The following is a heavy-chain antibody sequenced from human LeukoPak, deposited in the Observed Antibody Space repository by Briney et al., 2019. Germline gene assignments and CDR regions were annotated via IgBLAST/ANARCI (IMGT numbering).Heavy chain of an antibody. D-gene: IGHD1-1*01. Sequence: PGGSLRPSCAPSVSTFTSYAMTWARQAPGTRLEWDSAISGTGGSTYYADSVKGRFTISRHNSKNTLYLQMNSLRAEDTAVYYCAKDLPNLNPNYYFDYWGQGTLVTVSS. CDR3: AKDLPNLNPNYYFDY. CDR1: VSTFTSYA. J-gene: IGHJ4*02. V-gene: IGHV3-23*01. CDR2: ISGTGGST.